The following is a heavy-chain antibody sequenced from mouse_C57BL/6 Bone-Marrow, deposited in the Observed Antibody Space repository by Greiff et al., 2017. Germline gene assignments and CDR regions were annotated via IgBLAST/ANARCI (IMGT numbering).Heavy chain of an antibody. CDR3: ARPYYSNYWYFDV. D-gene: IGHD2-5*01. CDR1: GYTFTSYW. J-gene: IGHJ1*03. CDR2: IYPGSGST. Sequence: QVQLQQPGAELVKPGASVKMSCKASGYTFTSYWITWVKQRPGQGLEWIGGIYPGSGSTNYNEKFKSKATLTVDTSSCTAYMQLSSLPSEDSAVYYCARPYYSNYWYFDVWGTGTTVTVSS. V-gene: IGHV1-55*01.